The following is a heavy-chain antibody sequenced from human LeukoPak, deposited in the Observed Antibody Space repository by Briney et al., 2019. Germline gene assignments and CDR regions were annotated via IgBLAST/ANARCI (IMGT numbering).Heavy chain of an antibody. CDR2: ISAYNGRT. CDR1: GYTFTSYG. CDR3: ARVATRCDAFDI. D-gene: IGHD2-15*01. Sequence: GSVTVSCTASGYTFTSYGISWVRQAPGQGLEWMGWISAYNGRTNYAQKLQGRVTITTDTTKNTAYMELRSLRSDDTAVYYCARVATRCDAFDIWGQGTMVTVPS. V-gene: IGHV1-18*01. J-gene: IGHJ3*02.